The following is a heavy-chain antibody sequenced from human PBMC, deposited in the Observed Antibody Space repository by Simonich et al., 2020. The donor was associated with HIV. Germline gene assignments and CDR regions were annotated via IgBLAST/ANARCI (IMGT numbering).Heavy chain of an antibody. Sequence: QVQLQQWGAGLLKPSETLSLTCAVYGGSFSCYYWSWIRQPPGKGLEWIGEINHSGSTNYNPSLKSRVTISVDTSKNQFSLKLSSVTAADTAVYYCARGRGVGSYWGQGTLVTVSS. D-gene: IGHD1-26*01. CDR2: INHSGST. CDR1: GGSFSCYY. CDR3: ARGRGVGSY. V-gene: IGHV4-34*01. J-gene: IGHJ4*02.